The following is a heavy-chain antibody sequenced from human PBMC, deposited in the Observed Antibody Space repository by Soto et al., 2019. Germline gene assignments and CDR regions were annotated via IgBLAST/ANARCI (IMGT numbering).Heavy chain of an antibody. D-gene: IGHD3-22*01. CDR3: AKDYLTYYYDSSAPGWFDA. CDR1: GFTFSSYA. CDR2: ISGSGGST. V-gene: IGHV3-23*01. J-gene: IGHJ5*02. Sequence: GGSLRLSCAASGFTFSSYAMSWVRQAPGKGLEWVSAISGSGGSTYYADSVKGRFTISRDNSKNTLYLQMNSLRAEDTAVYYCAKDYLTYYYDSSAPGWFDAWGQGTLVTVSS.